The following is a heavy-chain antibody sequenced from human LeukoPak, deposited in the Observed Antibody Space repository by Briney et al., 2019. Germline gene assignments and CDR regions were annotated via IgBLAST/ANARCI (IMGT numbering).Heavy chain of an antibody. D-gene: IGHD1-7*01. J-gene: IGHJ4*02. CDR1: GGSISGSSNY. CDR3: ARLNWNYFHRLDY. V-gene: IGHV4-39*07. CDR2: IYYSGSS. Sequence: SETLSLTCTVSGGSISGSSNYWGWIRQPPGKGLEWIGSIYYSGSSSYNPSLKRRVTISVDPSKNQFSLKLKSVSAADMAMYYCARLNWNYFHRLDYWGQGTLVTVSS.